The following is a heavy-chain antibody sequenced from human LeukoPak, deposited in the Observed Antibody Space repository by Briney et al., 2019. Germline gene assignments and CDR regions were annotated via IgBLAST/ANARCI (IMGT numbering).Heavy chain of an antibody. Sequence: ASVKVSCKASGGTFSSYAISWVRQAPGQGLEWMGGITPIFGTANYAQKFQGRVTITADESTSTAYMELSSLRSEDTAVYYCAGGGPAVTNAFDIWGQGTMVTVSS. CDR3: AGGGPAVTNAFDI. J-gene: IGHJ3*02. CDR1: GGTFSSYA. CDR2: ITPIFGTA. V-gene: IGHV1-69*01. D-gene: IGHD2-2*01.